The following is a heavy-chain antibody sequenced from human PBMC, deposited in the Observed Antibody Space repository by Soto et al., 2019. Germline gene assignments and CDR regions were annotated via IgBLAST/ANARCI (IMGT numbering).Heavy chain of an antibody. Sequence: SETLSLTCTVSGGSINRGDYYCSWIRQPPGKGLEWIGYVSSYMGTTYYNPSLKSRLTISLGTPMNQFSLKLSSVTAADTAVYYCARERYYGMEVWSQGTTVTVSS. CDR1: GGSINRGDYY. J-gene: IGHJ6*02. CDR2: VSSYMGTT. CDR3: ARERYYGMEV. V-gene: IGHV4-30-4*02.